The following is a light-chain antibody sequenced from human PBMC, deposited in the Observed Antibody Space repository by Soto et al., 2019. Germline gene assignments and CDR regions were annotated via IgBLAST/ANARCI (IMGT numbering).Light chain of an antibody. CDR2: DDS. Sequence: SYELTQPPSVSVAPGQTARITCGGNNIGSKSVHWYQQKPGQAPVLVVDDDSDRPSGIPEGFSGSKSGNMATLTISRVEAGDEADYYCQVCESNSVFVFGIGTKVTVL. V-gene: IGLV3-21*02. CDR1: NIGSKS. J-gene: IGLJ1*01. CDR3: QVCESNSVFV.